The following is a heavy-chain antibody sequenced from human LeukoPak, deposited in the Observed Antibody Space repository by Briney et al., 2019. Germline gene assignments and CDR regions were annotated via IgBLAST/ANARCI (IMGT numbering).Heavy chain of an antibody. D-gene: IGHD3-16*02. V-gene: IGHV3-23*01. J-gene: IGHJ4*02. CDR1: GFTFSSYA. Sequence: GGSLRLSCAASGFTFSSYAMTWVRQAPGKGLEWVSAISGSGGSTYYADSVKGRFTISRDNSKNTLYLQMNSLRAEDTAVYYCAKEGGYGELSSYFDYWGQGTLVTVSS. CDR3: AKEGGYGELSSYFDY. CDR2: ISGSGGST.